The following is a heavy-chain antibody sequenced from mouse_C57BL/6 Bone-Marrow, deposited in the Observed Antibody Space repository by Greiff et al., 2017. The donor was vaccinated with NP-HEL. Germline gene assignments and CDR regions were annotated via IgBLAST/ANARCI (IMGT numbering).Heavy chain of an antibody. CDR2: IYPRRGNT. Sequence: QVQLQQSGAELARPGASVKLSCKASGYTFTSYGISWVKQRTGQGLEWIGEIYPRRGNTYYNEKFKGKATLHADKYSSTAYMELRSLTSEDAAVYFCAHYDVRAMDYWGQGTSVTVSS. J-gene: IGHJ4*01. CDR3: AHYDVRAMDY. V-gene: IGHV1-81*01. CDR1: GYTFTSYG. D-gene: IGHD2-4*01.